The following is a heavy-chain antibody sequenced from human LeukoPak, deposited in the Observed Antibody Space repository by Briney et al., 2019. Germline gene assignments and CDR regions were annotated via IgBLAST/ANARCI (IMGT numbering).Heavy chain of an antibody. D-gene: IGHD1-1*01. CDR3: ARVNINNWHSCDY. V-gene: IGHV4-4*02. J-gene: IGHJ4*02. CDR2: IYHSGSP. Sequence: SETLSLTCAVSGGSISSNNWWGWVRQPPGKGLEWIGEIYHSGSPNYNPSPKSRVTISVDKSRNHFSLNLSSVTAADTAVYYCARVNINNWHSCDYWGQGTLVTVSS. CDR1: GGSISSNNW.